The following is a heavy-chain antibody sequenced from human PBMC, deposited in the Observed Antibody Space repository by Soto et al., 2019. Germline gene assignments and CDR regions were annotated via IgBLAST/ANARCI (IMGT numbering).Heavy chain of an antibody. CDR3: TIDSYSTIIIVRFDY. V-gene: IGHV3-15*07. CDR2: IKSKTDGGTT. CDR1: GFTFSNAW. J-gene: IGHJ4*01. Sequence: GGSLRLSCAASGFTFSNAWINWVRQAPGKGLEWVGRIKSKTDGGTTDYAAPVKGRFAISRDDSNNMVYLQMNSLKIEDTAVYYCTIDSYSTIIIVRFDYWGHGTLVTVSS. D-gene: IGHD3-22*01.